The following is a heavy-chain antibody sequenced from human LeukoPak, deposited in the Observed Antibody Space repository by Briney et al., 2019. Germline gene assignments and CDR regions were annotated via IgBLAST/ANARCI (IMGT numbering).Heavy chain of an antibody. Sequence: GGSLRLSCTASGFTFSSYGMHWVRQAPGKGLEWVAVISYDGSNKYYADSVKGRFTISRDNSSNTLYLQMNSLRAEDTAVYYCAREQDFGGKGAFDIWGLGTTVTVSS. CDR1: GFTFSSYG. D-gene: IGHD4-23*01. CDR2: ISYDGSNK. CDR3: AREQDFGGKGAFDI. V-gene: IGHV3-30*03. J-gene: IGHJ3*02.